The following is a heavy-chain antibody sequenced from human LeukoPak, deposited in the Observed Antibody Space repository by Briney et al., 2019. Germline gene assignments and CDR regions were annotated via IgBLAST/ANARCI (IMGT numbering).Heavy chain of an antibody. CDR1: GYTFTGYY. Sequence: ASVKVSCKASGYTFTGYYMHWVRQAPGQGLEWMGWINPNSGGTNYAQKFRGRVTMTRDTSISTAYMELSRLRSDDTAVYYCARKPFIGTGAYYAMDVWGQGTTVTVSS. CDR2: INPNSGGT. V-gene: IGHV1-2*02. J-gene: IGHJ6*02. D-gene: IGHD1-14*01. CDR3: ARKPFIGTGAYYAMDV.